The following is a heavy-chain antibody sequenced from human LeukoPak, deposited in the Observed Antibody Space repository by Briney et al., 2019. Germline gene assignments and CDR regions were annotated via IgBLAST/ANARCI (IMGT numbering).Heavy chain of an antibody. CDR1: GFTFSSYA. Sequence: PGESLRLSCAASGFTFSSYAMHWVRQAPGKGLEYVSAISSNGGSTYYANSVKGRFTISRDNSKNTLYLQMGSLRAEDMAVYYCARGYYFDYWGQGTLVTVSS. J-gene: IGHJ4*02. CDR3: ARGYYFDY. V-gene: IGHV3-64*01. CDR2: ISSNGGST.